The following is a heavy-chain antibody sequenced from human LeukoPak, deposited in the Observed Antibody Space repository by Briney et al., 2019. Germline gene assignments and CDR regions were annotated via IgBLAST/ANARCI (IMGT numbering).Heavy chain of an antibody. CDR1: GYTFTSYS. Sequence: ASVKVSCKASGYTFTSYSMHWVRQAPGPGLEWMGIMKISGGSTTYAQKSQGRVTMTRDTSTCTVYMGPSSTRSEITARDFGSGYDHIASSLYYVDSSGESTLVTASS. V-gene: IGHV1-46*01. J-gene: IGHJ4*02. D-gene: IGHD5-12*01. CDR3: SGYDHIASSLYYVDS. CDR2: MKISGGST.